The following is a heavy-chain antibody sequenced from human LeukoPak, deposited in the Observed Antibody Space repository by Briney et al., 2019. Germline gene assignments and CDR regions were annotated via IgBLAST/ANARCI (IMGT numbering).Heavy chain of an antibody. J-gene: IGHJ5*02. CDR2: INSDGSST. V-gene: IGHV3-74*01. Sequence: GGSLRLSCAASGFTFSSYWMHWVRQAPGKGLVWVPRINSDGSSTSYADSVKGRFTISRDNAKNTLYLQMNSLRAEDTAVYYCARATGGLGWFGESALFDPWGQGTLVTVSS. CDR3: ARATGGLGWFGESALFDP. CDR1: GFTFSSYW. D-gene: IGHD3-10*01.